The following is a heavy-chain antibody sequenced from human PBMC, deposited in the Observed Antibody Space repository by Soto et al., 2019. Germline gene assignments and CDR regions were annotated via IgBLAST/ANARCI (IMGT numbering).Heavy chain of an antibody. CDR2: IYYSGST. CDR3: ARGGAYSSGWYGWVDY. CDR1: GGSISSYY. V-gene: IGHV4-59*01. J-gene: IGHJ4*02. Sequence: QVQLQESGPGLVKPSETLSLTCTVSGGSISSYYWSWIRQPPGKGLEWIGYIYYSGSTNYNPSLRSRVTRSIDPSKNRFSLKLSSVTAAASAVYYCARGGAYSSGWYGWVDYWGQGTLVTVSS. D-gene: IGHD6-19*01.